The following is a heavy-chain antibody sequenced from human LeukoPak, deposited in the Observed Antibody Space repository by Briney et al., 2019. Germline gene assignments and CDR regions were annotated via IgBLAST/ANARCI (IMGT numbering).Heavy chain of an antibody. CDR2: ISSSGSTI. V-gene: IGHV3-48*03. Sequence: GGSLRLSCAASGFTFSSYEMNWVRQAPGKGLEWVSYISSSGSTIYYADSVKGRFTISRDSSKNTLFLKMNGLRPEDAAVYYCAKAPVTTCRGAYCYPFDYWGQGTLVTVSS. J-gene: IGHJ4*02. CDR1: GFTFSSYE. CDR3: AKAPVTTCRGAYCYPFDY. D-gene: IGHD2-21*01.